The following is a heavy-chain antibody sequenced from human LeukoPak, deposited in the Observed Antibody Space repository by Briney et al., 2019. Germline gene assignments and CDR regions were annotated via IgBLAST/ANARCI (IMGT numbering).Heavy chain of an antibody. CDR1: GYTFTGYY. Sequence: ASVKVSCKASGYTFTGYYMHWVRQSPGQVLEWMGLIKADSGGTNYAERFQGRVTMTRDTSISTAYMDLSRLRSDDTAVYHCATSGYPYNAFDIWGQGTMVTVSS. CDR2: IKADSGGT. J-gene: IGHJ3*02. V-gene: IGHV1-2*02. CDR3: ATSGYPYNAFDI. D-gene: IGHD3-22*01.